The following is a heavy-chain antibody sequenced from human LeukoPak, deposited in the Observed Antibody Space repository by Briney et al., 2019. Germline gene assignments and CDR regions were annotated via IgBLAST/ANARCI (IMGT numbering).Heavy chain of an antibody. D-gene: IGHD5-24*01. Sequence: ASVKVSCKASGGTFSSYAISWVRQAPGQGLEWMGRIIPIFGTANYAQKFPGRVTITTDESTSTAYMELSSLRSEDTAVYYCARDGYNYQGFDYWGQGTLVTVSS. J-gene: IGHJ4*02. V-gene: IGHV1-69*05. CDR2: IIPIFGTA. CDR1: GGTFSSYA. CDR3: ARDGYNYQGFDY.